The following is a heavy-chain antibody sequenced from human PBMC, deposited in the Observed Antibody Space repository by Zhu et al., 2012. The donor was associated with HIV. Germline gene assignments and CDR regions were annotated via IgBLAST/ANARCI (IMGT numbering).Heavy chain of an antibody. V-gene: IGHV4-34*01. CDR1: GGSFSGYY. D-gene: IGHD2-2*01. CDR2: INHSGST. J-gene: IGHJ6*02. CDR3: ARLRVPGGIPAAIRSYYYGMDV. Sequence: QVQLQQWGAGLLKPSETLSLTCAVYGGSFSGYYWSWIRQPPGKGLEWIGEINHSGSTNYNPSLKSRVTISVDTSKNQFSLKLSSVTAADTAVYYCARLRVPGGIPAAIRSYYYGMDVWGQGPGHRLL.